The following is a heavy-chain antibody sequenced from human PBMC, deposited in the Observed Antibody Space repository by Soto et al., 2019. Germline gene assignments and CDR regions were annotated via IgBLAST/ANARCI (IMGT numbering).Heavy chain of an antibody. CDR2: IYYSGST. D-gene: IGHD3-22*01. CDR1: GGSVSSGSYY. CDR3: ARALDYYDSSGPRNYFDY. Sequence: PSETLSLTCTVSGGSVSSGSYYWSWIRQPPGKGLEWIGYIYYSGSTNHNPSLKSRVTISVDTSKNQFSLKLSSVTAADTAVYYCARALDYYDSSGPRNYFDYWGQGTLVTVSS. J-gene: IGHJ4*02. V-gene: IGHV4-61*01.